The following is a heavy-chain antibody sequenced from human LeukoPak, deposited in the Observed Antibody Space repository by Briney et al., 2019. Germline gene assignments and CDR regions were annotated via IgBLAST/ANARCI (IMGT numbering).Heavy chain of an antibody. CDR3: ARFPRGIMIGEKFDY. V-gene: IGHV1-2*02. CDR1: GYTFTGYY. Sequence: GASVKVSCKASGYTFTGYYMHWVRQAPGQGLEWMGWINPNSGGTNYAQKFQGRVTMTRDTSISTAYMELSRLRSDDTAVYYCARFPRGIMIGEKFDYWGQGTLVTVSS. D-gene: IGHD3-16*01. J-gene: IGHJ4*02. CDR2: INPNSGGT.